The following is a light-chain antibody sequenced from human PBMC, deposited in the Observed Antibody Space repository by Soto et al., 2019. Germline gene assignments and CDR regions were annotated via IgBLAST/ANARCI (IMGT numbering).Light chain of an antibody. CDR2: MGF. J-gene: IGKJ4*01. Sequence: DIVMTQSPLSMPVTPGEPASISCRSSQSLLNRNGQNCLDWYLQKPGQSPQLLIHMGFIRASGVPDRFSGSGSGTYFTLTISRVEAEDVGVYYYMQALESPPTFGGGTNLEIK. CDR3: MQALESPPT. V-gene: IGKV2-28*01. CDR1: QSLLNRNGQNC.